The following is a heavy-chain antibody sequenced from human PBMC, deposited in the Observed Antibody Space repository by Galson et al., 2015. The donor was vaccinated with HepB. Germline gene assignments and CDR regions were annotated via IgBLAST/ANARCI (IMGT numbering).Heavy chain of an antibody. J-gene: IGHJ4*02. Sequence: SETLSLTCTVSGGSISSYYWSWIRQPPGKGLEWIGYIYYSGSTNYNPSLKSRVTIPVDTSKNQFSLKLSSVTAADTAVYYCARHLSVGGKGSYFDYWGQGTLVTVSS. CDR3: ARHLSVGGKGSYFDY. CDR1: GGSISSYY. CDR2: IYYSGST. D-gene: IGHD1-26*01. V-gene: IGHV4-59*08.